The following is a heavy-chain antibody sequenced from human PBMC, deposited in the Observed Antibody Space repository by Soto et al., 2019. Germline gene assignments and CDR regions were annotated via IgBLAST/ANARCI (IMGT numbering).Heavy chain of an antibody. Sequence: QVQLVQSGAEVKKPGASVKVSCKASGYTFTSYGISWVRQAPGQGLEWMGWISAYNGNTNYAQKFQGRVTMTTDTATSAAYIELRSRGSDDTAVYFCAGEADDRHYWGQETLVSVSS. J-gene: IGHJ4*01. CDR2: ISAYNGNT. D-gene: IGHD1-1*01. V-gene: IGHV1-18*01. CDR1: GYTFTSYG. CDR3: AGEADDRHY.